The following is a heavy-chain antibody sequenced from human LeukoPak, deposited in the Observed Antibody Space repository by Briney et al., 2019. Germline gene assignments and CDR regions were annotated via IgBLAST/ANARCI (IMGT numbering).Heavy chain of an antibody. CDR3: ARELYYYDSSGYNRYYYGMDV. V-gene: IGHV3-9*01. Sequence: GRSLRLSCAASGFTFDDYAMHWVRQAPGKGLEWVSGISWNSGSIGYADSVKGRFTISRDNAKNSLYLQMNSLRAEDTALYYCARELYYYDSSGYNRYYYGMDVWGQGTTVTVSS. CDR1: GFTFDDYA. J-gene: IGHJ6*02. CDR2: ISWNSGSI. D-gene: IGHD3-22*01.